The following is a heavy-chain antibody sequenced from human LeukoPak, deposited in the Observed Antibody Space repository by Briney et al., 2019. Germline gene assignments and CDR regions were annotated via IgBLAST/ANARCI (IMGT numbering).Heavy chain of an antibody. Sequence: GRSLRLSCAASGFRFGSHAVHWVRQAPGKGLEWVAVISYDGSNKYYADSVKGRFTISRDNSKNTLYLQMNSLRAEDTAVYYCARDSDGGIDYWGQGTLVTVSS. V-gene: IGHV3-30*19. CDR1: GFRFGSHA. J-gene: IGHJ4*02. CDR2: ISYDGSNK. D-gene: IGHD4-23*01. CDR3: ARDSDGGIDY.